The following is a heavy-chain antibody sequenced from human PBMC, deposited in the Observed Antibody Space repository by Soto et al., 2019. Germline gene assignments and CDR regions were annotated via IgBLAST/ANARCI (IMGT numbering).Heavy chain of an antibody. D-gene: IGHD3-10*01. V-gene: IGHV4-59*01. CDR3: ARDGSGYDNWFDP. CDR1: GGSISSYY. CDR2: IYYSGST. Sequence: QVQLQESGPGLVKPSETLSLTCTVSGGSISSYYWSWIRQPPGKGLEWIGYIYYSGSTNYNPSLKSRVTISVDTSKNQLSLKLSSVTAADTAVYYCARDGSGYDNWFDPWGQGTLVTVSS. J-gene: IGHJ5*02.